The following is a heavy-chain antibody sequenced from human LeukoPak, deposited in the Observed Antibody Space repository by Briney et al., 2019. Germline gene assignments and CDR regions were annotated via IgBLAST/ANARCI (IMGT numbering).Heavy chain of an antibody. D-gene: IGHD3-22*01. CDR3: ARTLVVINDAFDI. CDR1: GYTFTGYY. Sequence: ASVKVSCKTSGYTFTGYYIHWVRQAPGQGLEWMGWNNPNSGDTDYAQKFQGRVSMTGDTSISTAYMELSRLRSDDTAVYYCARTLVVINDAFDIWGQGTMVTVSS. J-gene: IGHJ3*02. CDR2: NNPNSGDT. V-gene: IGHV1-2*02.